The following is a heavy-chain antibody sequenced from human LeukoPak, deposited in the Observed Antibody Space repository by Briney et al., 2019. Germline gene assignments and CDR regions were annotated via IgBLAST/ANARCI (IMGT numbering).Heavy chain of an antibody. CDR1: GFTFRDYT. D-gene: IGHD4-17*01. Sequence: GGSLRLSCAASGFTFRDYTMNWVRQSPGKGLQWVSYVSFGSSYISYADSLRGRFTISRDDAKSSVYLEMTSLRAEDTAVYYCARASTEYAVTDGFDTWGPGTLVTVSS. J-gene: IGHJ5*02. V-gene: IGHV3-21*01. CDR3: ARASTEYAVTDGFDT. CDR2: VSFGSSYI.